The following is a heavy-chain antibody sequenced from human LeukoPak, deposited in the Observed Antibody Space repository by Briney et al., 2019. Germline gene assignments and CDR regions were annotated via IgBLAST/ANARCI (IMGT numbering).Heavy chain of an antibody. CDR3: ARLLGYCSSTSCYSYYYGMDV. D-gene: IGHD2-2*02. CDR2: IYPDDSDT. Sequence: GESLKISCKGSGYSFTSYWIGWVRQMPGKGLEWMGIIYPDDSDTRYSPSFQGQVTISADKSISTAYLQWSSLKASDTAMYYCARLLGYCSSTSCYSYYYGMDVWGQGTTVTVSS. CDR1: GYSFTSYW. J-gene: IGHJ6*02. V-gene: IGHV5-51*01.